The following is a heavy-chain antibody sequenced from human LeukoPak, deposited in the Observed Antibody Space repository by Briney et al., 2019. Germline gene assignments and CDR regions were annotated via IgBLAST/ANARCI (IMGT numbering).Heavy chain of an antibody. CDR2: IYTSGST. V-gene: IGHV4-4*07. J-gene: IGHJ4*02. CDR3: ARGSPPRAFYDSSGYRRPVFDY. D-gene: IGHD3-22*01. CDR1: GGSISGYY. Sequence: SETLSLTCTVSGGSISGYYWSWIRQPAGKGLEWIGRIYTSGSTNYNPSLKSRVTISVDTSKNQFSLKLSSVTAADTAVYYCARGSPPRAFYDSSGYRRPVFDYWGQGTLVTVSS.